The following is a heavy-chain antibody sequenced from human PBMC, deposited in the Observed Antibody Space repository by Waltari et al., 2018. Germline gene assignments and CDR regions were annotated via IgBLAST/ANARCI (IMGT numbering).Heavy chain of an antibody. J-gene: IGHJ6*03. V-gene: IGHV4-61*01. CDR2: ISYSGST. CDR3: ARGHDYWNYYYMDV. CDR1: VGSVSSGTYP. D-gene: IGHD4-17*01. Sequence: QVQLQESGPGLVKPSETLSLICSVSVGSVSSGTYPWSWVRQPPGKGLEWTGDISYSGSTNYNPSLKSRVTISVDTSKNQLSLNLSSVNAADTAVYYCARGHDYWNYYYMDVWGKGTTVTVSS.